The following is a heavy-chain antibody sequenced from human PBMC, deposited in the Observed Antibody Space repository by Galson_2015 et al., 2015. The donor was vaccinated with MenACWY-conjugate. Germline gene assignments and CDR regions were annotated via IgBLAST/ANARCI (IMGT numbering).Heavy chain of an antibody. CDR3: ARFSHMTETLDY. Sequence: SVKVSCKASGYTFTSYAMHWVRQAPGQRLEWMGWINAGNGNTKYSQKFQGRVTITRDTSASTAYMELSSLRSEDTAVYYCARFSHMTETLDYWGQGTLVTVSS. D-gene: IGHD2-21*01. CDR1: GYTFTSYA. J-gene: IGHJ4*02. V-gene: IGHV1-3*01. CDR2: INAGNGNT.